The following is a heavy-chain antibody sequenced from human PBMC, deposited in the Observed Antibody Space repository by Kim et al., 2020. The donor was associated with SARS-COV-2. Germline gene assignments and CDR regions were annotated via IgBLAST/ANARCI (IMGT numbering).Heavy chain of an antibody. Sequence: GGSLRLSCAASGFTFTNVWMNWVRQAPGKGLECVGHIKSKSDGGARDYAAPVKGRFTISRDDSKNTLYLEMNNLKTEDTAVYSCVTRGGGYWGQGTLVTVSS. CDR1: GFTFTNVW. CDR3: VTRGGGY. CDR2: IKSKSDGGAR. J-gene: IGHJ4*02. D-gene: IGHD3-16*01. V-gene: IGHV3-15*01.